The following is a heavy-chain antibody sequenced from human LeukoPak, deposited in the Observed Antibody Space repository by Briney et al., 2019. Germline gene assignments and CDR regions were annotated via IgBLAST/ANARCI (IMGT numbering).Heavy chain of an antibody. CDR2: ISYDGNDK. J-gene: IGHJ4*02. D-gene: IGHD3-10*01. V-gene: IGHV3-30*18. Sequence: PGGSLRLSCAASGFTFNNYGMHWVRQAPGKGLQWVAVISYDGNDKSYSDSVKGRFTISRDNSKNTLCLQMNSLRAEDTAVYYCAKFNSPYGSGSFYDYWGQGTLVTVSS. CDR3: AKFNSPYGSGSFYDY. CDR1: GFTFNNYG.